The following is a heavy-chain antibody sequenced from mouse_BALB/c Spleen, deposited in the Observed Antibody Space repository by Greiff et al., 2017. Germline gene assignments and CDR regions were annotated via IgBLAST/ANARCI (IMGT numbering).Heavy chain of an antibody. D-gene: IGHD2-4*01. CDR1: GYAFSSSW. Sequence: VQLQQSGPELVKPGASVKISCKASGYAFSSSWMNWVKQRPGQGLEWIGRIYPGDGDTNYNGKFKGKATLTADKSSSTAYMQLSSLTSVDSAVYFCARGITFAYWGQGTLVTVSA. J-gene: IGHJ3*01. CDR2: IYPGDGDT. V-gene: IGHV1-82*01. CDR3: ARGITFAY.